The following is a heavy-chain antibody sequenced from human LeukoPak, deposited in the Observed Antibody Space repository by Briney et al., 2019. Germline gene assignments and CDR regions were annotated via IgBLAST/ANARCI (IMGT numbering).Heavy chain of an antibody. V-gene: IGHV1-2*04. J-gene: IGHJ6*02. CDR3: ARDRCSSTSCYDDYYYGMDV. Sequence: ASVKVSCKASGYTFTGYYMHWVRQAPGQGLEWMGWINPNSGGTNYAQKLQGWVTMTRDTSISTAYMELSRLRSDDTAVYYCARDRCSSTSCYDDYYYGMDVWGQGTTVTVSS. D-gene: IGHD2-2*01. CDR1: GYTFTGYY. CDR2: INPNSGGT.